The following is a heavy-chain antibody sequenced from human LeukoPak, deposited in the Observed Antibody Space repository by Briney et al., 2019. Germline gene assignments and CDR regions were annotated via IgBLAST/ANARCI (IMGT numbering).Heavy chain of an antibody. Sequence: GGSLRLSCAASGFIFNNYGLIWVRQAPGKGLEWVSAINNDGGGTNYADFVRGRFTISRDNSKNTLFLQMNSLRAEDTALYYCAKGSSGYFADLWGQGTLVTVSS. D-gene: IGHD3-22*01. V-gene: IGHV3-23*01. CDR2: INNDGGGT. CDR1: GFIFNNYG. CDR3: AKGSSGYFADL. J-gene: IGHJ5*02.